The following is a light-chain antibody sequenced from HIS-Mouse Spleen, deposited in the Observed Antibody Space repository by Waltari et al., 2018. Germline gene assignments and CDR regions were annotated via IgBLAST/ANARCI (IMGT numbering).Light chain of an antibody. V-gene: IGLV2-14*03. J-gene: IGLJ2*01. CDR2: DVS. Sequence: QSALTQPAPVSGSPGQSITTSCTATTSDVGGYTYVSWYHQHPGKAPKLMIYDVSNRPSGVSNRFSGSKSGNTASLTISGLQAEDEADYYCSSYTSSSYVVFGGGTKLTVL. CDR3: SSYTSSSYVV. CDR1: TSDVGGYTY.